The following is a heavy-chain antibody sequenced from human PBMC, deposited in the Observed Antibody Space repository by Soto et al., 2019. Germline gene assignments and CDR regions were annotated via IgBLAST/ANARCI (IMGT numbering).Heavy chain of an antibody. V-gene: IGHV4-31*03. D-gene: IGHD2-15*01. Sequence: VQLQESGPGLVKPSQTLSLTCTVSGGSISSGGYYWSWTRHHLGKGLEWIGYISHSGTTYYTPSLRGRVTISLDTSKSQFSLNLSSVTAADTAVYYCARDLRLGYCSGGSFHDTYYGLDVWGQGTTVTVSS. CDR2: ISHSGTT. CDR3: ARDLRLGYCSGGSFHDTYYGLDV. J-gene: IGHJ6*02. CDR1: GGSISSGGYY.